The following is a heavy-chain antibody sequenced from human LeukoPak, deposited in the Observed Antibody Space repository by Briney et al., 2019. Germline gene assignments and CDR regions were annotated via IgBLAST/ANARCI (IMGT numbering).Heavy chain of an antibody. D-gene: IGHD3-9*01. V-gene: IGHV3-23*01. CDR3: AKDTYDILTGCDY. CDR1: GFTFSSYA. Sequence: GGSLRLSCAASGFTFSSYAMSWVRQAPGKGLEWVSAISGSGGSTCYADSVKGRFTISRDNSKNTLYLQMNSLRAEDTAVYYCAKDTYDILTGCDYWGQGTLVTVSS. CDR2: ISGSGGST. J-gene: IGHJ4*02.